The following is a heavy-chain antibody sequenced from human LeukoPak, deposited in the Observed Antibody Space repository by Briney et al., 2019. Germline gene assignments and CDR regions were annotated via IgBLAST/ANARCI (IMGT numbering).Heavy chain of an antibody. CDR2: ISSSSSYI. D-gene: IGHD4-23*01. Sequence: PGGPLRLSCAASGFTFSSYSMNWVRQAPGKGLEWVSSISSSSSYIYYADSVKGRFTISRDNAKNSLYLQMNSLTGDDTAFYYCAKASDYGGNEFDYWGQGALVTVSS. CDR3: AKASDYGGNEFDY. CDR1: GFTFSSYS. V-gene: IGHV3-21*04. J-gene: IGHJ4*02.